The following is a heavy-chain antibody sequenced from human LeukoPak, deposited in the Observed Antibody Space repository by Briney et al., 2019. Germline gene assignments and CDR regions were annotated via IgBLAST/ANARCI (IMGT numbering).Heavy chain of an antibody. CDR1: GYSFSDYY. Sequence: ASVKVSCKTSGYSFSDYYMHWVRQAPGQGLEWLGWINPNSGGTSSAQKFQGRVTMTRDTSITTVYMEVSWLTSDDTAIYYCARADRLDGGPYLIGPWGQGTLVTVSS. CDR3: ARADRLDGGPYLIGP. J-gene: IGHJ5*02. V-gene: IGHV1-2*02. CDR2: INPNSGGT. D-gene: IGHD2-21*01.